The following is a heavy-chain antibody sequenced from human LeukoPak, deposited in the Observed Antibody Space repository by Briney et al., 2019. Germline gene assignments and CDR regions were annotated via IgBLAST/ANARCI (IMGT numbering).Heavy chain of an antibody. CDR3: ARVPPTRNYGDYFDAFDI. Sequence: TPGGSLRLSCAASGFTVSSNYMSWVRQPPGKGLEWIGSIYYSGSTYYNPSLKSRVTISVDTSKNQFSLKLSSVTAADTAVYYCARVPPTRNYGDYFDAFDIWGQGTVVTVSS. D-gene: IGHD4-17*01. CDR2: IYYSGST. J-gene: IGHJ3*02. CDR1: GFTVSSNY. V-gene: IGHV4-39*07.